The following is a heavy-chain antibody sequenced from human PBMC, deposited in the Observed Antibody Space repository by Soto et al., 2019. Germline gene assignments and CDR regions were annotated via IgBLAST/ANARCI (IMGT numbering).Heavy chain of an antibody. Sequence: PGGSLRLSCAAPGFIFSHYLMQWVRPAPGKGLVWVSRINSDGSSTSYADSVKGRFTISRDNAKNTLYLQMNSLRAEDTAVYYCAMGQSSRYYPPIYYWGQGTQVTVSS. CDR3: AMGQSSRYYPPIYY. V-gene: IGHV3-74*01. CDR1: GFIFSHYL. D-gene: IGHD3-22*01. CDR2: INSDGSST. J-gene: IGHJ4*02.